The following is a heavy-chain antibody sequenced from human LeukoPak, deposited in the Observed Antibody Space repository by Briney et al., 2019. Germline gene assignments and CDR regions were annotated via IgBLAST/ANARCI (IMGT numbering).Heavy chain of an antibody. CDR3: ARDETGGYFEN. Sequence: GGSLRLSCVASGFTFSSYWMHWVRQAPGKGLEWVANINLDGTKKYYVDSVKGRFTISRDNAQNSLYLQMNSLRVEDTAVYYCARDETGGYFENWGQGTLVTVSS. V-gene: IGHV3-7*01. CDR2: INLDGTKK. J-gene: IGHJ4*02. CDR1: GFTFSSYW. D-gene: IGHD3-10*01.